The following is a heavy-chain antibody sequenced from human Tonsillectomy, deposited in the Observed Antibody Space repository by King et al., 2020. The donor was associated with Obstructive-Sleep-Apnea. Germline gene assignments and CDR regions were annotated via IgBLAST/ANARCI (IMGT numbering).Heavy chain of an antibody. CDR3: ARDLKDFYSSGSY. Sequence: QLVQSGGGVVQPGRSLRLSCTSSGFTFSTYAMHWVRQAPGKGLEWGAIISYEGINIYYADSVKGRFTISRDNSKNTVYLELNSLRAEDAAVYYCARDLKDFYSSGSYWGQGTLITVSS. V-gene: IGHV3-30*04. CDR1: GFTFSTYA. D-gene: IGHD3-10*01. J-gene: IGHJ4*02. CDR2: ISYEGINI.